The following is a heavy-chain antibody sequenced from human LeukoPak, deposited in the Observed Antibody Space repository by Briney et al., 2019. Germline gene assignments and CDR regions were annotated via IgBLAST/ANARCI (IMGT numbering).Heavy chain of an antibody. CDR1: GFTFSSYW. CDR3: SSGNSHAFDI. Sequence: GGSLRLSCAASGFTFSSYWMHWVRQAPGKGLVWVSRINSDGSSTSYADSVKGRFTISRDNAKNTLYLQMNNLRAEDTAVYYCSSGNSHAFDIWGQGTMVTVSS. V-gene: IGHV3-74*01. J-gene: IGHJ3*02. D-gene: IGHD4-23*01. CDR2: INSDGSST.